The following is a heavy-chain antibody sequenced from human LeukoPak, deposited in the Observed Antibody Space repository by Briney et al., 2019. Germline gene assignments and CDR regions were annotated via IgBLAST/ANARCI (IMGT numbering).Heavy chain of an antibody. Sequence: SETLSLTCAVYGGSFSGYYWSWIRQPPGKGLEWIGGINHSGSTNYNPSLKSRVTISVDTSKNQFSLKLSSVTAADTALYYCARDSSAYAFDIWRQGTMVTVSS. CDR1: GGSFSGYY. CDR3: ARDSSAYAFDI. J-gene: IGHJ3*02. D-gene: IGHD2-15*01. CDR2: INHSGST. V-gene: IGHV4-34*01.